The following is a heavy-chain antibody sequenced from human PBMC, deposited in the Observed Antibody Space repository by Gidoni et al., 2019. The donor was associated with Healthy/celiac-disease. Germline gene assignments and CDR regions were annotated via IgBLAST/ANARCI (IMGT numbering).Heavy chain of an antibody. Sequence: QVQLVQSGAEVKKPGASVKVSCKASGYTFTSYGISWVRQAPGQGLEWMGWISAYNGNTNYAQKLQGRVTMTTDTSTSTAYMELRSLRSDDTAVYYCAREFPLTYGDYFSGWFDPWGQGTLVTVSS. V-gene: IGHV1-18*04. CDR1: GYTFTSYG. J-gene: IGHJ5*02. D-gene: IGHD4-17*01. CDR2: ISAYNGNT. CDR3: AREFPLTYGDYFSGWFDP.